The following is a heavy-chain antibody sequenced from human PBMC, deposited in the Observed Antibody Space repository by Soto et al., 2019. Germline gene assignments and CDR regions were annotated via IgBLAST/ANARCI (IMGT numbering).Heavy chain of an antibody. CDR2: IYYSGST. CDR1: GGSISSSSYY. J-gene: IGHJ4*02. CDR3: ARIAAAGYPYFDY. V-gene: IGHV4-39*01. Sequence: QLQLQESGPGLVKPSETLSLTCTVSGGSISSSSYYWGWIRQPPGKGLEWIGSIYYSGSTYYNPSLKSRVXXSXDXFKNQCSLKLSSVTAADTAVYYCARIAAAGYPYFDYWGQGTLVTVSS. D-gene: IGHD6-13*01.